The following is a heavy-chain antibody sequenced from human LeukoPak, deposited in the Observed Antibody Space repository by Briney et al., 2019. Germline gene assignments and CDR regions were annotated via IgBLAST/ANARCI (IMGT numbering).Heavy chain of an antibody. J-gene: IGHJ4*02. CDR2: IYYSGSI. CDR1: GGSISTYY. CDR3: ARDSPDSSGYYYDY. D-gene: IGHD3-22*01. Sequence: PSETLSLTCTVSGGSISTYYWSWIRQSPGKGLEWIGHIYYSGSIKYNPSLKSRVTISVDTSKNQFSLKLSSVTAADTAVYYCARDSPDSSGYYYDYWGQGTLVTVSS. V-gene: IGHV4-59*12.